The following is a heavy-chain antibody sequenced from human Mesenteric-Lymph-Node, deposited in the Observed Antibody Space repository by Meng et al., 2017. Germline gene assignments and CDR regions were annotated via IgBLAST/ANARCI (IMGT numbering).Heavy chain of an antibody. CDR3: ARDLRNFDY. Sequence: QVQLVESGGGVVQPWRSLRLSCAASGFTFSSNGMHWVRQAPGKGLEWVAVIWNDGSNKYYADSVKGRFTISRDNSKNTLYLQMNSLRAEDTAVYYCARDLRNFDYWGQGTLVTVSS. CDR1: GFTFSSNG. V-gene: IGHV3-33*01. CDR2: IWNDGSNK. J-gene: IGHJ4*02.